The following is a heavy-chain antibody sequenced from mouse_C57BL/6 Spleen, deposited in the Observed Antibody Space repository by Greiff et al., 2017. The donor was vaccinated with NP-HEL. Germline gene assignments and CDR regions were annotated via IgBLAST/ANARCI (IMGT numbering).Heavy chain of an antibody. CDR3: TGGTGTIAY. CDR2: IRLKSDNYAT. CDR1: GFTFSNYW. J-gene: IGHJ3*01. D-gene: IGHD2-14*01. V-gene: IGHV6-3*01. Sequence: EVKLVESGGGLVQPGGSTKLSCVASGFTFSNYWMNWVRQSPEKGLEWVAQIRLKSDNYATLYAVSVKGRFTISRDDSKSSVYLRMNNLRAEDTGIYYCTGGTGTIAYWGQGTLVTVSA.